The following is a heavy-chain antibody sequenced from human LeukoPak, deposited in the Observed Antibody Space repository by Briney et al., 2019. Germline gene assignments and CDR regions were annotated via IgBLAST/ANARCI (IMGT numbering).Heavy chain of an antibody. CDR2: LTGSDSRT. D-gene: IGHD3-10*01. CDR1: GLIFSSYP. CDR3: AKHFYDSGSYYNVDS. Sequence: HTGVSLRLSCAASGLIFSSYPMSWVRQAPGKGLEWVSALTGSDSRTYYADSVKGRFTISRENSKKTLYLRMNSLRADDTAVYYCAKHFYDSGSYYNVDSWGRGTLVTVSS. J-gene: IGHJ4*02. V-gene: IGHV3-23*01.